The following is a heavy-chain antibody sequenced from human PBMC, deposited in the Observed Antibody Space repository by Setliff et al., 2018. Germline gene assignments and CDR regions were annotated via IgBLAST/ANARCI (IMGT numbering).Heavy chain of an antibody. V-gene: IGHV1-2*06. CDR1: GGTFSTFG. D-gene: IGHD3-9*01. CDR3: VRQDILTSYYMFDY. CDR2: FHPYSGHT. J-gene: IGHJ4*02. Sequence: GASVKVSCKTSGGTFSTFGIHWVRQAPGQGLEWMGRFHPYSGHTNYAQNFQGRVTMTMDASITTVYMELSRLTSDDTAVYYCVRQDILTSYYMFDYWGQGTLVTVSS.